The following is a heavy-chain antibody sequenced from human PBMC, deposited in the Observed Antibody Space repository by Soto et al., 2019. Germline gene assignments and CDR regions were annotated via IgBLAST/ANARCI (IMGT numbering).Heavy chain of an antibody. CDR2: TCRYGREL. Sequence: GSLRLSCAASGFTFSTYCMHWVRHTPGTGLVWVSRTCRYGRELYYADSVKGRFTISRDDAKNTLYLQMDSLRVEDTGIYYCVRGTTAWRGMDYWGQGALVTVPQ. CDR3: VRGTTAWRGMDY. V-gene: IGHV3-74*01. D-gene: IGHD1-1*01. CDR1: GFTFSTYC. J-gene: IGHJ4*02.